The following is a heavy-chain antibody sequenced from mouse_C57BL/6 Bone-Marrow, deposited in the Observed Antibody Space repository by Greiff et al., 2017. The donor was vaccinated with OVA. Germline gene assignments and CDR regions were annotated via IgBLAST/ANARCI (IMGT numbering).Heavy chain of an antibody. CDR3: AREGPYYYGSSSLAMDY. CDR1: GFTFSSYG. Sequence: EVQLVESGGDLVKPGGSLKLSCAASGFTFSSYGMSWVRQTPDKRLEWVATISSGGSYTYYPDRVKGRFHIYRDNAKNTLYLQMSSLKSEDTAMYYCAREGPYYYGSSSLAMDYWGQGTSVTVSS. J-gene: IGHJ4*01. V-gene: IGHV5-6*01. D-gene: IGHD1-1*01. CDR2: ISSGGSYT.